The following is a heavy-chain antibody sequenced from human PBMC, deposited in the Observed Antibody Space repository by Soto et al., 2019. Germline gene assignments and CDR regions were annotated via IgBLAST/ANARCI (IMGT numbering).Heavy chain of an antibody. V-gene: IGHV3-21*01. CDR1: GFTFTSYS. CDR2: ISSSSSYI. D-gene: IGHD1-26*01. CDR3: ARDPNGTLLVGAYDY. Sequence: GGSLRLSCAASGFTFTSYSMNWVRQAPGKGLEWVSSISSSSSYIYYADSVKGRFTISRDNAKNSLYLQMDSLGAEDTAVYYCARDPNGTLLVGAYDYWGQGT. J-gene: IGHJ4*02.